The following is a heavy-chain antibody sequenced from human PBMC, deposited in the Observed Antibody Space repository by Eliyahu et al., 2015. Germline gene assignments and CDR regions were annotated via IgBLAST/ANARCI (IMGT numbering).Heavy chain of an antibody. CDR3: ARVSHYGSSWPYYYGMDV. CDR1: GFXFXPYS. Sequence: EVQLVESGGGLVKPGGSLRXSCPAXGFXFXPYSRGWVRQAPGKGLEWVSSISSSTSYIYYADSVKGRFTISRDNAKNSLYLQMNSLRAEDTAVYYCARVSHYGSSWPYYYGMDVWGQGTTVTVSS. CDR2: ISSSTSYI. J-gene: IGHJ6*02. V-gene: IGHV3-21*03. D-gene: IGHD6-13*01.